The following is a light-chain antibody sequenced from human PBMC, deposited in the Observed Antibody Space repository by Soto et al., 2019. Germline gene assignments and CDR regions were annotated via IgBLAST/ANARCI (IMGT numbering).Light chain of an antibody. J-gene: IGKJ3*01. CDR1: QSVSSN. Sequence: EIVMTQSPATLSVSPGERATLSCRASQSVSSNLAWYQHKPGQAPMLLSYGASTRATGIPARFSGSGSGTEFTLNISSLQSEDFAVYYCQQYNNWPLTFGPGTKVDI. V-gene: IGKV3-15*01. CDR2: GAS. CDR3: QQYNNWPLT.